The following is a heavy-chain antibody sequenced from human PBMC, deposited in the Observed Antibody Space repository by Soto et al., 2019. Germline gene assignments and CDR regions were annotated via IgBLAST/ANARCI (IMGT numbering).Heavy chain of an antibody. D-gene: IGHD3-22*01. CDR1: GFTFSSYA. CDR3: VKFPYYYDSSGYYGNYEDAFDI. Sequence: RLSCSASGFTFSSYAMHWVRQAPGKGLEYVSAISSNGGSTYYADSVKGRFTISRDNSKNTLYLQMSSLRAEDTAVYYCVKFPYYYDSSGYYGNYEDAFDIWGQGTMVTVSS. CDR2: ISSNGGST. V-gene: IGHV3-64D*06. J-gene: IGHJ3*02.